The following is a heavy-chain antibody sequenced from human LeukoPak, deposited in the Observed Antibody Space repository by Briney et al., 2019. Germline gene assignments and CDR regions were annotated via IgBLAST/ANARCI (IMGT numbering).Heavy chain of an antibody. Sequence: PGGSLRLSCAASGFTFSSYAMSWVRQAPGKGLEWVSSVSGSGSSTYYADSVKGRFTISRDNSKNTLYLQMNSLRAEDTAVYYCAKDQRGYGRIIDYWGQGTLVTISP. D-gene: IGHD3-10*01. CDR1: GFTFSSYA. V-gene: IGHV3-23*01. CDR2: VSGSGSST. J-gene: IGHJ4*02. CDR3: AKDQRGYGRIIDY.